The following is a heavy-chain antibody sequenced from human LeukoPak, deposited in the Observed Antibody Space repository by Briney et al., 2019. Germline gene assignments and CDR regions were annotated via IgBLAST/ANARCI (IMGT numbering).Heavy chain of an antibody. CDR2: ISYDGSNK. J-gene: IGHJ4*02. Sequence: GGSLRLSCAASGFTFSSYAMHWVRQAPGKGLEWVAVISYDGSNKYYADSVKGRFTISRDNSKNTLYLQMNSLRAEDTAVYYCARGAAPYYDFWSGYYTVGYFDYWGQGTLSPSPQ. CDR3: ARGAAPYYDFWSGYYTVGYFDY. D-gene: IGHD3-3*01. V-gene: IGHV3-30-3*01. CDR1: GFTFSSYA.